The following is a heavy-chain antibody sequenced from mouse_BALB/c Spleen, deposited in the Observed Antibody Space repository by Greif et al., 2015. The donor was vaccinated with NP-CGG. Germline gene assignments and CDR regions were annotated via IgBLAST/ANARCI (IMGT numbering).Heavy chain of an antibody. J-gene: IGHJ3*01. Sequence: VQLKESGPELVKPGASVKMSCKASGYTFTSYVMHWVKQEPGQGLEWIGYINPYNDGTKYNEKFKGKATLTSDKSSSTAYMELSSLTSEDSAVYYCAEGWFAYWGQGTLVTVSA. CDR3: AEGWFAY. V-gene: IGHV1-14*01. CDR1: GYTFTSYV. CDR2: INPYNDGT.